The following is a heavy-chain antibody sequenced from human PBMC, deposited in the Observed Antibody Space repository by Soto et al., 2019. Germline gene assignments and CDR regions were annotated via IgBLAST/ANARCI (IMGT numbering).Heavy chain of an antibody. V-gene: IGHV4-61*01. CDR1: GGSVSSGSYY. J-gene: IGHJ6*02. CDR2: IYYSGST. Sequence: SETLSLTCTVSGGSVSSGSYYWSWIRQPPGKGLEWIGYIYYSGSTNYNPSLKSRVTISVDTSKNQFSLKLSSVTAADTAVYYCARDPLYREVAGVRAGYYYYGMDVWGQGTTVTVSS. D-gene: IGHD6-19*01. CDR3: ARDPLYREVAGVRAGYYYYGMDV.